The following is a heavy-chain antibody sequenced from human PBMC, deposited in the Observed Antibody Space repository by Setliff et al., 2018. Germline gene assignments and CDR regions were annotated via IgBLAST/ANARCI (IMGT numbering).Heavy chain of an antibody. CDR3: ARASFGWLPPLRADFDY. Sequence: ASVKVSCKASGYTFINYEINWVRQATGQGLEWMGWISAYNGNTNYAQKLQGRVTMTTDTSTSTAYMELRSLRSDDTAVYYCARASFGWLPPLRADFDYWGQGTLVTVSS. J-gene: IGHJ4*02. D-gene: IGHD3-9*01. CDR1: GYTFINYE. CDR2: ISAYNGNT. V-gene: IGHV1-18*01.